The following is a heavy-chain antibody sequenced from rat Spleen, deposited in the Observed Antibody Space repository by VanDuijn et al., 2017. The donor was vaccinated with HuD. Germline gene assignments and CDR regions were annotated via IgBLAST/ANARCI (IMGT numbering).Heavy chain of an antibody. J-gene: IGHJ1*01. D-gene: IGHD1-1*01. CDR1: GFTFSDYY. CDR3: ARRDSGPYFDF. Sequence: EVQLVESGGGLVQPGRSLKLSCAASGFTFSDYYMAWVRQAPTKGLEWVTTINYDGSNTYYRDSVKGRFTISRDNAKSTLYLQMVSLRSEDTATYYWARRDSGPYFDFWGPGTMVTVSS. CDR2: INYDGSNT. V-gene: IGHV5-29*01.